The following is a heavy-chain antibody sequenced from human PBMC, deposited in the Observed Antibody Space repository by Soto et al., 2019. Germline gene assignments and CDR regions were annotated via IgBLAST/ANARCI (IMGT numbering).Heavy chain of an antibody. V-gene: IGHV5-51*01. CDR1: GHLFNNHW. CDR3: ARRYFDSGHGYDL. CDR2: IFTRDSET. Sequence: GESLKISCKGPGHLFNNHWIGWVRQTPGKGLEWMGLIFTRDSETKTSPSFQGHVSFSVDNSINTVYLQWTSLKTTDTGIYFCARRYFDSGHGYDLGGQGTLVTVS. D-gene: IGHD3-10*01. J-gene: IGHJ5*02.